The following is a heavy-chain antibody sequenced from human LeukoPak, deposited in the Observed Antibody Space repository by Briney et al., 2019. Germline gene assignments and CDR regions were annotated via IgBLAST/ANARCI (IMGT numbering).Heavy chain of an antibody. D-gene: IGHD3-22*01. Sequence: PSETLSLTCTVSGGSISSYYWSWIRQPPGKGLEWIGYIYYSGSTNYNPSLKNRVTISVDTSKNQFSLKLSSVTAADTAVYYCARGPDSSGYYNFDYWGQGTLVTVSS. V-gene: IGHV4-59*01. CDR3: ARGPDSSGYYNFDY. CDR1: GGSISSYY. J-gene: IGHJ4*02. CDR2: IYYSGST.